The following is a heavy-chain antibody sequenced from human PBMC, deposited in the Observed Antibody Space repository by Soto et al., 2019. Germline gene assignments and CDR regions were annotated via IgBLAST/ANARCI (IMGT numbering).Heavy chain of an antibody. CDR3: ARIADCSTTSCSFPSRFHIRGYYYYYGLDV. CDR1: GYTFTSYA. CDR2: INAGNGNT. D-gene: IGHD2-2*01. Sequence: ASVKVSCKASGYTFTSYAMHWVRQAPGQRLEWMGWINAGNGNTKYSQKFQGRVTITTDTSASTAYMELSSLRSDDTAVYYCARIADCSTTSCSFPSRFHIRGYYYYYGLDVWGQGTTVTVSS. V-gene: IGHV1-3*01. J-gene: IGHJ6*02.